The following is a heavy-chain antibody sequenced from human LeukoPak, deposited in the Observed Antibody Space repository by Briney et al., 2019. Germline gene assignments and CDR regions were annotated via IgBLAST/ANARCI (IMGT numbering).Heavy chain of an antibody. CDR2: FYNTGST. J-gene: IGHJ4*02. CDR3: ATSIDWPNVFDH. V-gene: IGHV4-59*01. D-gene: IGHD2-21*01. Sequence: PSETLSLTCTVAGGSITTYYWTWIRQTPDKGLQFIGSFYNTGSTNYNPSLERAVTISEDTSKNQISLELRSVTAADTAVYYCATSIDWPNVFDHWGQGILVTVSS. CDR1: GGSITTYY.